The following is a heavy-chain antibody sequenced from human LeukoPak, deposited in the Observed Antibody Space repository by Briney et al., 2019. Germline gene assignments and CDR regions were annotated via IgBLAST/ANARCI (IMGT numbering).Heavy chain of an antibody. D-gene: IGHD2-2*01. CDR3: AKDIVVVPAAKADY. J-gene: IGHJ4*02. CDR2: ISGSGGST. V-gene: IGHV3-23*01. Sequence: GGSLRLSCAASGFTFSSYAMSWVRQAPGKGLEWVSAISGSGGSTYYAGSVKGRFTISRDNSKNTLYLQMNSLRAEDTAVYYCAKDIVVVPAAKADYWGQGTLVTVSS. CDR1: GFTFSSYA.